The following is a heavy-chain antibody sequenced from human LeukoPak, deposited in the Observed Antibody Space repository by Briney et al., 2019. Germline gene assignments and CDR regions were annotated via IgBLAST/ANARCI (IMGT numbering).Heavy chain of an antibody. V-gene: IGHV3-23*01. Sequence: GGSLRLSCAASGFTFSSYAMHWVRQAPGKGLEWVSAISGSGGSTYYADSVKGRFTISRDNSKNTLYLQMNSLRAEDTAVYYCAKDRPSYSGYDYEGYWGQGTLVTVSS. CDR1: GFTFSSYA. CDR3: AKDRPSYSGYDYEGY. D-gene: IGHD5-12*01. CDR2: ISGSGGST. J-gene: IGHJ4*02.